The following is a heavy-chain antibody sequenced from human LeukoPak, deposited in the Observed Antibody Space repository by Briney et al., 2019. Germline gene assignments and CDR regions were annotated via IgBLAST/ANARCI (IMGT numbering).Heavy chain of an antibody. CDR1: GYTFTSYD. D-gene: IGHD3-10*01. V-gene: IGHV1-2*02. J-gene: IGHJ5*02. Sequence: ASVKVSCKASGYTFTSYDINWVRQATGQGLEWMGWINPNSGGTNYAQKFQGRVTMTRDTSISTAYMELSRLRSDDTAVYYCARGIPRSGSYYRFDWFDPWGQGTLVTVSS. CDR3: ARGIPRSGSYYRFDWFDP. CDR2: INPNSGGT.